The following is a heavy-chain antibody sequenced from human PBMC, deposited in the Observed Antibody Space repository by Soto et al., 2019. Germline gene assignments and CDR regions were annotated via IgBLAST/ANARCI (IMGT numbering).Heavy chain of an antibody. J-gene: IGHJ5*01. CDR2: ISYDGSNK. Sequence: QAQLVESGGGVVQPGRSLRLSCAASGLTFSSYAMNWVRQAPGKGLEWVAVISYDGSNKCYADPVKGRFTISRDNYKNKLYQQMNGQRVEDTAEYYCAITEGVVGGRSRWFEPWGQGTLVTVSS. V-gene: IGHV3-30-3*01. D-gene: IGHD1-26*01. CDR3: AITEGVVGGRSRWFEP. CDR1: GLTFSSYA.